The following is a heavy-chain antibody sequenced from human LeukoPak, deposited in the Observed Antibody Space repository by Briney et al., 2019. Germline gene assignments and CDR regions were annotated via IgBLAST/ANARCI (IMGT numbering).Heavy chain of an antibody. Sequence: ASVKVSCKASGYTFTSYGISWVRQAPGQGLEWMGWISAYNGNTNYAQKLQGRVTMTTDTSTSTAYMELRSLRSDDTAVCYCAREAANYYGSGSYRLFDYWGQGTLVTVSS. J-gene: IGHJ4*02. CDR1: GYTFTSYG. D-gene: IGHD3-10*01. V-gene: IGHV1-18*01. CDR3: AREAANYYGSGSYRLFDY. CDR2: ISAYNGNT.